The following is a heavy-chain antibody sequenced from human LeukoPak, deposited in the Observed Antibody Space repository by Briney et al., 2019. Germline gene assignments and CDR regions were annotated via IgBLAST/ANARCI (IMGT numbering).Heavy chain of an antibody. J-gene: IGHJ3*02. V-gene: IGHV1-2*02. CDR3: AIESDIAENAFDI. CDR2: INPNSGGT. D-gene: IGHD5-12*01. Sequence: ASVKVSCKASGYTFTGYYMHWVRQAPGQGLEWMGWINPNSGGTNYAQKFQGRVTMTRDTSISTAYMELSRLRSDDTAVYYCAIESDIAENAFDIWGQGTMVAVSS. CDR1: GYTFTGYY.